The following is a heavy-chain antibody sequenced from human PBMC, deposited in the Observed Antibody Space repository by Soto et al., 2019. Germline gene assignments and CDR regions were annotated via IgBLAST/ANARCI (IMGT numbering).Heavy chain of an antibody. Sequence: LRLSCAASGFTFTNDWMSWVRQAPGKGVEGVANIQPDGSEKYYVDSVKGRFTISRDNAKKSLYLQMNSLRAEDTAVYYCTRTIHLWGQGTPVTAPQ. CDR3: TRTIHL. J-gene: IGHJ5*02. V-gene: IGHV3-7*01. CDR2: IQPDGSEK. CDR1: GFTFTNDW. D-gene: IGHD3-3*01.